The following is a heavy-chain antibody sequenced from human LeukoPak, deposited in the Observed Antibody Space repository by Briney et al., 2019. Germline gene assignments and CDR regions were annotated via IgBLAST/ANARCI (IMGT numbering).Heavy chain of an antibody. CDR3: ARGMPNRIAARPFYFDY. J-gene: IGHJ4*02. V-gene: IGHV4-30-2*01. CDR2: IYHSGST. D-gene: IGHD6-6*01. Sequence: PSQTLSLTCAVSGGSISSGGYSWSWIRQPPGKGLEWIGYIYHSGSTYYNPSLKSRVTISVDTSKNQFSLKLSSVTAADTAVYYCARGMPNRIAARPFYFDYWGQGTLVTVSS. CDR1: GGSISSGGYS.